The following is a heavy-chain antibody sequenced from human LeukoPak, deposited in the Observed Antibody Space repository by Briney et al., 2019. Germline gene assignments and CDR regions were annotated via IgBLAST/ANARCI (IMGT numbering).Heavy chain of an antibody. Sequence: GGSLRLSCAASGFTVSTNYMSWVRQAPGKGLEWVAKINQDGSQRYYVDSVKGRFTISRDNAKNSLFLQMNSLRAEDTALYYCARDPDILTGVAFDVWGQGTMVTVSS. J-gene: IGHJ3*01. CDR1: GFTVSTNY. D-gene: IGHD3-9*01. V-gene: IGHV3-7*05. CDR3: ARDPDILTGVAFDV. CDR2: INQDGSQR.